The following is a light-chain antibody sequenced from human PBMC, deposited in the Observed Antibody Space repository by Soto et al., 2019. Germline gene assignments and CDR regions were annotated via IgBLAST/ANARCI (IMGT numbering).Light chain of an antibody. V-gene: IGKV3-20*01. CDR2: GAS. Sequence: EIVLTQSPGTLSLSPGERATLSCRASQSVTSSYLAWYQQRPGQAPRLLIYGASSRATGIPDRFSGSGSGADFTLTISRLEPEDSAVYYCQQYGTPPFNFGQGTKLEI. CDR3: QQYGTPPFN. J-gene: IGKJ2*01. CDR1: QSVTSSY.